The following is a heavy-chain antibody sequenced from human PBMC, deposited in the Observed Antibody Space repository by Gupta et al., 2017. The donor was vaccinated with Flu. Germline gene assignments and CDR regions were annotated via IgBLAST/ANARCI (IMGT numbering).Heavy chain of an antibody. CDR2: IDPEWSRK. V-gene: IGHV3-74*01. Sequence: HGVRQVPGKGLVWGSRIDPEWSRKDYAGSVGGRFTISRDDARNTLYRQMNALRAEDMATYYGVRDLTGADESWGQGTLVTVPS. J-gene: IGHJ5*02. CDR3: VRDLTGADES. D-gene: IGHD1-26*01.